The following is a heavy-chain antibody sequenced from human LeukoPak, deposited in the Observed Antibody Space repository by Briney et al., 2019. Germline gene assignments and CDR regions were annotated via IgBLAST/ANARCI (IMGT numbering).Heavy chain of an antibody. D-gene: IGHD3-10*01. CDR1: GFTFSNSA. Sequence: GGSLRLPCAASGFTFSNSALSWVRLAPGQGLQWVAGIGGTNVPNTWYADSVKGRFTLSRDDSKSTLYLQMSSLRGEDTALYYCVKFAPGLLSGDWFDPWGQGTLVTVSS. CDR2: IGGTNVPNT. V-gene: IGHV3-23*01. J-gene: IGHJ5*02. CDR3: VKFAPGLLSGDWFDP.